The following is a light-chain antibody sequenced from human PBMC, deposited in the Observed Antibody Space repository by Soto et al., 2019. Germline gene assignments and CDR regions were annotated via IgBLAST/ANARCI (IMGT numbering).Light chain of an antibody. V-gene: IGLV1-44*01. CDR3: AAWDDSLTRPV. J-gene: IGLJ2*01. CDR2: DNY. CDR1: SSNIGTNT. Sequence: QSVLTQAPSASGAPGQRVTMSCSGSSSNIGTNTVNWYQQLPGTPPTFLIYDNYRRPSGVPDRFSGSQSGTSASLAISGLQSEDEADYYCAAWDDSLTRPVFGGGTKLTLL.